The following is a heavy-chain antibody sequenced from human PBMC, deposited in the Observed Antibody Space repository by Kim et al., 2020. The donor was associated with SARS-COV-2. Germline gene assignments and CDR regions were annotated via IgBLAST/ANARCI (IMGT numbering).Heavy chain of an antibody. Sequence: SETLSLTCAVYGGSFSGYYWSWIRQPPGKGLEWIGEINHSGSTNYNPSLKSRVTISVDTSKNQFSLKLSSVTAADTAVYYCARGGSEYDYVWGSYRRYYFDYWGQGTLVTVSS. CDR1: GGSFSGYY. D-gene: IGHD3-16*02. CDR2: INHSGST. J-gene: IGHJ4*02. V-gene: IGHV4-34*01. CDR3: ARGGSEYDYVWGSYRRYYFDY.